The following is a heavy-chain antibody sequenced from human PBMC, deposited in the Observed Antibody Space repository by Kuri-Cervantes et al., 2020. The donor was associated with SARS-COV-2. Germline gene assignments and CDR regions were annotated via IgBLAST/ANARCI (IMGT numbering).Heavy chain of an antibody. CDR3: ARGDGRIAARTAGYYYGMDV. Sequence: GSLRLSCAVYGGSFSGYYWSWIRQPPGKGLEWIGSIYYSGSTYYNPSLKSRVTISVDTSKNQFSLKLSSVTAADTAVYYCARGDGRIAARTAGYYYGMDVWGQGTTVTVSS. J-gene: IGHJ6*02. CDR1: GGSFSGYY. V-gene: IGHV4-34*01. CDR2: IYYSGST. D-gene: IGHD6-6*01.